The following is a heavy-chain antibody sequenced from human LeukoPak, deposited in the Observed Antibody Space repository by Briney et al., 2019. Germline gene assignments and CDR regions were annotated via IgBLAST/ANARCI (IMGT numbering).Heavy chain of an antibody. CDR2: ISYDGGNK. CDR3: AKGSGSFYGRGDY. CDR1: GFTFSSYG. J-gene: IGHJ4*02. V-gene: IGHV3-30*18. Sequence: GGSLRLSCAASGFTFSSYGMNWVRQAPGKGLEWVAVISYDGGNKYYADSVKGRFTISRDNSENTLYLQMNSLRAEDTAVYYCAKGSGSFYGRGDYWDQGTLVTVSS. D-gene: IGHD1-26*01.